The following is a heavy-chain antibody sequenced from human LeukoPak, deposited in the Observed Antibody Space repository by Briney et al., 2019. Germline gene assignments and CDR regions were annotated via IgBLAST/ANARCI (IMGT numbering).Heavy chain of an antibody. CDR3: AKTVAGIPFDY. J-gene: IGHJ4*02. V-gene: IGHV3-30*18. D-gene: IGHD6-19*01. CDR1: GFTFSSYG. Sequence: QAGGSLRLSCAASGFTFSSYGMHWVRQAPGKGLEWVAVISYDGSNKYYADSVKGRFTISRDNSKNTLYLQMNRLRAEDTAVYYCAKTVAGIPFDYWGQGTLVTVSS. CDR2: ISYDGSNK.